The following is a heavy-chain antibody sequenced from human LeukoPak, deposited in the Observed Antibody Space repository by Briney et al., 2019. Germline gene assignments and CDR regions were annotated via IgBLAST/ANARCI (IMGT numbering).Heavy chain of an antibody. Sequence: PGRSLRLSCTTSGFNFGDYAMTWVRQARGKGLEWVGILRSTIYGGTPEYAASVKGRFTISRDDSEGVAYRQMNGLITEDTAVHYCVSSYHPVCWFDPWGQGTLVTVSS. D-gene: IGHD2-21*01. J-gene: IGHJ5*02. CDR2: LRSTIYGGTP. CDR1: GFNFGDYA. CDR3: VSSYHPVCWFDP. V-gene: IGHV3-49*04.